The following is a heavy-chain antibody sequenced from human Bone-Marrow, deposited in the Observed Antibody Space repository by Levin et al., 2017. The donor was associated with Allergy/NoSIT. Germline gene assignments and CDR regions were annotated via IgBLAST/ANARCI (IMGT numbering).Heavy chain of an antibody. CDR2: ISSSSSYI. CDR1: GFTFSSYS. Sequence: GESLKISCAASGFTFSSYSMNWVRQAPGKGLEWVSSISSSSSYIYYADSVKGRFTISRDNAKNSLYLQMNSLRAEDTAVYYCAREGPDYSGGSCYYWGQGTLVTVSS. CDR3: AREGPDYSGGSCYY. V-gene: IGHV3-21*01. J-gene: IGHJ4*02. D-gene: IGHD2-15*01.